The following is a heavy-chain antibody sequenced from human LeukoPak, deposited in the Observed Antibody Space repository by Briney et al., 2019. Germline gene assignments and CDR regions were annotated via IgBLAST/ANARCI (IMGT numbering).Heavy chain of an antibody. V-gene: IGHV4-34*01. CDR2: INHSGST. CDR1: GGSFSGYY. CDR3: ARAGPSSAFDI. D-gene: IGHD1-1*01. J-gene: IGHJ3*02. Sequence: SETLSLTCAVYGGSFSGYYWSWIRQPPGKGLEWIGEINHSGSTNYNPSLKSRVTISVDTSKNQFSLKLSSVTAADTAVYYCARAGPSSAFDIWGQGTMVTVSS.